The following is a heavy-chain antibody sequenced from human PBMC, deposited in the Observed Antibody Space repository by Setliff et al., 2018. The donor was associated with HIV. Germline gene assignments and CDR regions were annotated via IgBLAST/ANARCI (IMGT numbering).Heavy chain of an antibody. CDR1: GYTFTSFY. J-gene: IGHJ3*02. CDR3: ARGHSSGYTYSGSYGPFDI. CDR2: INPSGGST. D-gene: IGHD1-26*01. V-gene: IGHV1-46*01. Sequence: ASVKVSCKASGYTFTSFYLHWVRQAPGQGLEWMAIINPSGGSTSYAQKFQGRVTMTRDTSISTAYMELSRLRSEDTAVYYCARGHSSGYTYSGSYGPFDIWGQGTMVT.